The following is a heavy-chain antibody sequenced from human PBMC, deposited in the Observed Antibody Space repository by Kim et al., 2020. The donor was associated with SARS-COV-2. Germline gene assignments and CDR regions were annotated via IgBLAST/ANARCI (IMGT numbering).Heavy chain of an antibody. V-gene: IGHV4-34*01. D-gene: IGHD3-10*01. Sequence: SETLSLTCAVYGGSFSGYYWSWIRQPPGKGLEWIGEINHSGSTNYNPSLKSRVTISVDTSKNQFSLKLSSVTAADTAVYYCARGPRGPTMVRGASQYFQHWGQGTLVTVSS. CDR2: INHSGST. J-gene: IGHJ1*01. CDR1: GGSFSGYY. CDR3: ARGPRGPTMVRGASQYFQH.